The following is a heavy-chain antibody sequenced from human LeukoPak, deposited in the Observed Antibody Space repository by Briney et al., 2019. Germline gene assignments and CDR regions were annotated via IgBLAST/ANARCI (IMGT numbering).Heavy chain of an antibody. CDR3: ATRSGDFWSGYVN. CDR2: FDPEQNTM. D-gene: IGHD3-3*01. V-gene: IGHV1-24*01. CDR1: GDILTELS. Sequence: ASVKVSCKVSGDILTELSIQWVRQAPGKGLECMGGFDPEQNTMIYAQRLQGRVTMTEDTSTDTAYMELSSLTSEGTGIYYCATRSGDFWSGYVNWGQGTLVTVSS. J-gene: IGHJ4*02.